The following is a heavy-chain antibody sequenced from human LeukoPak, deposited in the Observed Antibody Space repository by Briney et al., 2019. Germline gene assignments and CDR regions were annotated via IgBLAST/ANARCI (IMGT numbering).Heavy chain of an antibody. CDR3: ARAISTAFYYYMDL. CDR2: MYYSGST. Sequence: PSETLSLTCTVSGVSISSYYWSWIRQPPGKGLEWIGYMYYSGSTSYSPSLKSRVTTSVDTSKNQFSLKLSSVTAADTAVYYCARAISTAFYYYMDLWGKGTTVTVSS. D-gene: IGHD2/OR15-2a*01. J-gene: IGHJ6*03. V-gene: IGHV4-59*01. CDR1: GVSISSYY.